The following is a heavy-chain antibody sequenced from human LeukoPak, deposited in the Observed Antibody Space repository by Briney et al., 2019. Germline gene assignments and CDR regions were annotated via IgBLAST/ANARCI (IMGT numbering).Heavy chain of an antibody. J-gene: IGHJ3*02. V-gene: IGHV4-39*01. D-gene: IGHD1-26*01. Sequence: SETLSLTCTVSRDSISSSSSYWGWIRQPPGKGPEWIGTVSYSGSTYYNPSLKSRVIVSVDTSKNQFSLKVRSVTAADTAVYYCARLKWEVLLAPFDIWGQGTMVTVSS. CDR1: RDSISSSSSY. CDR3: ARLKWEVLLAPFDI. CDR2: VSYSGST.